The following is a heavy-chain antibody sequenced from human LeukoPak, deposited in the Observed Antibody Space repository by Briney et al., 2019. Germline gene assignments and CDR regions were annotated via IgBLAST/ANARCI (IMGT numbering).Heavy chain of an antibody. CDR2: IYYSGST. D-gene: IGHD6-25*01. CDR3: ARRGGNGSGWPEIDS. Sequence: KPSETLSLTCTVSGGSISSSSYYWGWIRQPPGKGLEWIGSIYYSGSTYYNPSLKSRVTISVDTSKNQFSLKLSSVTAADTAVYYCARRGGNGSGWPEIDSWGKGTLVTVSS. V-gene: IGHV4-39*01. J-gene: IGHJ4*02. CDR1: GGSISSSSYY.